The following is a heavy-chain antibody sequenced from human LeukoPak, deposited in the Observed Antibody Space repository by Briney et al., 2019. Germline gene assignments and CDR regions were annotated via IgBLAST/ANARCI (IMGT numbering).Heavy chain of an antibody. V-gene: IGHV3-64*01. CDR1: GFTFSSYA. D-gene: IGHD2-2*01. CDR2: ISSNGGST. CDR3: ARGYLSQLYLDY. J-gene: IGHJ4*02. Sequence: PGGSLRLSCAASGFTFSSYAMHWVRQAPGKGLEYVSAISSNGGSTYYANSVKGRFTISRDDSKNTLYLQMGSLRAEDMAVYYCARGYLSQLYLDYWGQGTLVTVSS.